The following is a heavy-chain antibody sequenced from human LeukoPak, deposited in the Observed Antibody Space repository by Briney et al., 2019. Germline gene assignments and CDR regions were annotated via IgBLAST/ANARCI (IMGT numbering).Heavy chain of an antibody. D-gene: IGHD1-20*01. Sequence: SETLSLTCTVSGYSISSGYYWGWIRQPPGKGLEWIGSIYYSGSTYYNPSLKSRVTISVDTSKNQFSLKLSSVTAADTAVYYCARADRITGIPHWFDPWGQGTLVTVSS. J-gene: IGHJ5*02. CDR3: ARADRITGIPHWFDP. V-gene: IGHV4-38-2*02. CDR2: IYYSGST. CDR1: GYSISSGYY.